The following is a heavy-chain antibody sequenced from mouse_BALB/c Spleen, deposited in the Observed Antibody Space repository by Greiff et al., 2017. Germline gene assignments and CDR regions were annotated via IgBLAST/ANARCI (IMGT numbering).Heavy chain of an antibody. CDR3: ASPYDYDRFAY. CDR2: IDPSDSYT. CDR1: GYTFTSYW. V-gene: IGHV1-69*02. D-gene: IGHD2-4*01. Sequence: QVQLKQPGAELVKPGASVKLSCKASGYTFTSYWMHWVKQRPGQGLEWIGEIDPSDSYTNYNQKFKGKATLTVDKSSSTAYMQLSSLTSEDSAVYYCASPYDYDRFAYWGQGTLVTVSA. J-gene: IGHJ3*01.